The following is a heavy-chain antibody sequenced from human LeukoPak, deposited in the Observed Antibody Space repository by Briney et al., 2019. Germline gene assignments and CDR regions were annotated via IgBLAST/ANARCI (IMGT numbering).Heavy chain of an antibody. CDR3: ACDWEYYGSGRTV. J-gene: IGHJ4*02. V-gene: IGHV3-23*01. CDR2: ISVSGSSGGST. Sequence: GGSLRLSCVASGFTFSSYAMSWVRQAPGKGLEWVSAISVSGSSGGSTYYADSVKCRFTISRDNSKKTLYLQMNSLRPEDTAVYYCACDWEYYGSGRTVWGQGTLVTVSS. CDR1: GFTFSSYA. D-gene: IGHD3-10*01.